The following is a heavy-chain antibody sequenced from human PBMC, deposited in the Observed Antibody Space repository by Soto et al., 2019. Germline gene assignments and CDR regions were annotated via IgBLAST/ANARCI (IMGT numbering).Heavy chain of an antibody. D-gene: IGHD2-15*01. V-gene: IGHV1-69*13. J-gene: IGHJ4*02. CDR1: GGTFSSYA. CDR2: IIPIFGTA. CDR3: ARDLGVRWYDEYYFDY. Sequence: GASVKVSCKASGGTFSSYAISWVRQAPGQGLEWMGGIIPIFGTANYAQKFQGRVTITADESTSTAYMELSSLRSEDTAVYYCARDLGVRWYDEYYFDYWGQGTLVTVSS.